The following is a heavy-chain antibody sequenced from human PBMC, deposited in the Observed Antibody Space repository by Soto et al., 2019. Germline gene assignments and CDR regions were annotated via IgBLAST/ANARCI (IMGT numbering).Heavy chain of an antibody. CDR2: IYYSGRT. V-gene: IGHV4-59*01. CDR3: ARGGHDFAFDY. CDR1: GVAMYAYY. J-gene: IGHJ4*01. Sequence: SETLSLTCTVSGVAMYAYYWSWVRQSPGKGLEWIGDIYYSGRTNYNPSLKSRVTISVDTSKSQFSLRLRSVTAADTAVYYPARGGHDFAFDYWGHGGLVPVSS. D-gene: IGHD3-3*01.